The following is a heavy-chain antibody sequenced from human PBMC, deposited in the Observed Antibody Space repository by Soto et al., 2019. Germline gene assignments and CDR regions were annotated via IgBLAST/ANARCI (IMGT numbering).Heavy chain of an antibody. CDR2: ISHTGTT. J-gene: IGHJ4*02. CDR3: ARVSTYYFDSSGSYTSDY. CDR1: GDSISGSQW. Sequence: ETLSLTCAVSGDSISGSQWWSWVRLPPGKGLEWIGEISHTGTTNYNPSLKSRVTMSVDKPKNQFSLNLTSVTAADTAVYYCARVSTYYFDSSGSYTSDYWGQGTLVTVSS. D-gene: IGHD3-22*01. V-gene: IGHV4-4*02.